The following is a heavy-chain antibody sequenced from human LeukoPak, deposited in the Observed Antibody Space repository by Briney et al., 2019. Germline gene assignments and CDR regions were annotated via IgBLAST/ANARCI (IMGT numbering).Heavy chain of an antibody. D-gene: IGHD3-16*02. V-gene: IGHV1-2*02. CDR1: GYTFTGYY. CDR3: ARDYGLRLGELSRFDY. J-gene: IGHJ4*02. CDR2: INPNSGGT. Sequence: GASVKVSCKASGYTFTGYYMHWVRQAPGQGLEWMGWINPNSGGTNYAQKFQGRVTMTRDTSISTAYMELSRLRSDDTAVYYCARDYGLRLGELSRFDYGGQGTLVTVSS.